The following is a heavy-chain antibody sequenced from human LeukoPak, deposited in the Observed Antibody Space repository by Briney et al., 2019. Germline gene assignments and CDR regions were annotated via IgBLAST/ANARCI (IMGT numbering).Heavy chain of an antibody. CDR1: GAAISTYF. D-gene: IGHD3-3*01. CDR2: IYSSGST. V-gene: IGHV4-59*01. CDR3: ARDFWSGSVGFDP. J-gene: IGHJ5*02. Sequence: SETLSLTCTVSGAAISTYFWSWIRQSPGKGLEWIGYIYSSGSTKYNPSLKSRVTISVDASKNQFALTLRSLTAADTAVYYCARDFWSGSVGFDPWGQGTLVTVFS.